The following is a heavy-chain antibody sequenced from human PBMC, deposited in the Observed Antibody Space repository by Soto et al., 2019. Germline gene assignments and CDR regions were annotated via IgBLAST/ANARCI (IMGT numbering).Heavy chain of an antibody. J-gene: IGHJ5*02. CDR2: IWYDGSNK. Sequence: GGSLRLSCAASGFTFSSYGMHWVRQAPGKGLEWVAVIWYDGSNKYYADSVKGRFTISRDNSKNTLYLQMNSLRAEDTAVYYCARDFGFGEPMAQNWFDPWGQGTLVTVSS. CDR1: GFTFSSYG. V-gene: IGHV3-33*01. D-gene: IGHD3-10*01. CDR3: ARDFGFGEPMAQNWFDP.